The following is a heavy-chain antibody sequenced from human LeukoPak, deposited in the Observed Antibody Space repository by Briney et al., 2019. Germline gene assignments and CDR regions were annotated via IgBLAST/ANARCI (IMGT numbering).Heavy chain of an antibody. CDR3: AIDNSAEKGQQLAN. D-gene: IGHD6-13*01. CDR1: GFILSRYW. Sequence: QPGGSLRLSCAASGFILSRYWMSWVRQAPGKGLEYVANVNQVGNEKYYVDSVRGRFTISKDNAKNPLYLQMNSLRAEDTAVYYCAIDNSAEKGQQLANWGQGALVTVSS. V-gene: IGHV3-7*01. J-gene: IGHJ4*02. CDR2: VNQVGNEK.